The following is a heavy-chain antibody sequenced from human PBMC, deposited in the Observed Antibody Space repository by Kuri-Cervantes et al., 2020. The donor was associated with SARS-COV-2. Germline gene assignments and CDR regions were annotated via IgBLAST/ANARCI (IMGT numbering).Heavy chain of an antibody. V-gene: IGHV3-30*03. D-gene: IGHD6-13*01. Sequence: GGSLRLSCAASGFTFSSYGMHRVRQAPGKGLEWVAVISYDGSNKYYADSVKGRFTISRDNSKNTLYLQMNSLRAEDTAVYYCARAYSSSWRTYDAFDIWGQGTMVTVSS. J-gene: IGHJ3*02. CDR1: GFTFSSYG. CDR2: ISYDGSNK. CDR3: ARAYSSSWRTYDAFDI.